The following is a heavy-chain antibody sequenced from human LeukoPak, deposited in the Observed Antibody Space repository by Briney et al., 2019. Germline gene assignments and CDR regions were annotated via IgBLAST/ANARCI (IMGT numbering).Heavy chain of an antibody. V-gene: IGHV1-2*02. J-gene: IGHJ4*02. CDR3: ATAQTEFIMVRGEGPDGPLDY. CDR2: INPNSGGT. D-gene: IGHD3-10*01. CDR1: GYTFTGYY. Sequence: ASVKVSCKASGYTFTGYYMHWVRQAPGQGLEWMGWINPNSGGTNYAQKFQGRVTMTEDTSTDTAYMELSSLRSEDTAVYYCATAQTEFIMVRGEGPDGPLDYWGQGTLVTVSS.